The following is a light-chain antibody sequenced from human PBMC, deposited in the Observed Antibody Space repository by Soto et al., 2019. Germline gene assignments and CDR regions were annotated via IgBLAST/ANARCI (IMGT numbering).Light chain of an antibody. CDR2: EVT. CDR3: SSYASSNTWV. V-gene: IGLV2-8*01. J-gene: IGLJ3*02. Sequence: QSVLTQPPSASGSPGQSVTISCTGTSSDVGGYNYVSWYQQHPGKAPKLMIYEVTKRPSGVPDRFSASKSGNTASLTVSGLQAEDEANYYCSSYASSNTWVFGGGTKVTVL. CDR1: SSDVGGYNY.